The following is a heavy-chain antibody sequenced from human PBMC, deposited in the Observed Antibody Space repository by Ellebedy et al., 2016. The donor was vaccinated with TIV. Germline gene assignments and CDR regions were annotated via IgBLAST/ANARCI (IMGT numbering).Heavy chain of an antibody. CDR3: ASTRGVIVGATIYYYYGMDV. Sequence: ASVKVSCKASGGTFRSYAISWVRQAPGQGLEWMGGIIPIFGTANYAQKFQGRVTITADKSTSTAYMELSSLRSEDTAVYYCASTRGVIVGATIYYYYGMDVWGQGTTVTVSS. V-gene: IGHV1-69*06. D-gene: IGHD1-26*01. CDR2: IIPIFGTA. CDR1: GGTFRSYA. J-gene: IGHJ6*02.